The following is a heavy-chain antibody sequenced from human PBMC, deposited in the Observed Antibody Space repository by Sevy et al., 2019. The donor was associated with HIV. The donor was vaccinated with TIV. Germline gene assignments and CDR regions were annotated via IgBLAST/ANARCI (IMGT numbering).Heavy chain of an antibody. Sequence: SETLSLTCTVSGGSISSYYWSWIRQPAGKGLEWIGRIYTSGSTNYNPSLRSRVTMSVDTSKNQFSLNLSSVTAADTAMYFCARDLTGEAVAGTVNWFDPWGQGTLVTVSS. CDR2: IYTSGST. J-gene: IGHJ5*02. CDR3: ARDLTGEAVAGTVNWFDP. CDR1: GGSISSYY. D-gene: IGHD6-19*01. V-gene: IGHV4-4*07.